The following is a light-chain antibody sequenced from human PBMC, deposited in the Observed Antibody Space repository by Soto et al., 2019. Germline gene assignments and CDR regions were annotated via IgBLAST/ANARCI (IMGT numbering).Light chain of an antibody. V-gene: IGKV3-20*01. CDR1: QSVSNSF. Sequence: EIVLTQSPGTLSLSPGERATLSCRATQSVSNSFLAWYQQKPGQAPRLLIYGASSRATGIPDRFSGSGSGTDFTLTISRLEPEDFAVYYCQQYGDSPYTFGQGTNLDIK. CDR2: GAS. J-gene: IGKJ2*01. CDR3: QQYGDSPYT.